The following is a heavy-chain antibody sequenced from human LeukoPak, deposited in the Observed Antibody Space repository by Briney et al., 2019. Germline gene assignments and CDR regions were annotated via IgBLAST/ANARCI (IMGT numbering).Heavy chain of an antibody. J-gene: IGHJ2*01. D-gene: IGHD6-13*01. CDR2: ISYDGSNK. CDR3: ARARAAAGHFDL. Sequence: GGSLRLSCAASGFTFSSYAMHWVRQAPGKGLEWVAVISYDGSNKYYADSVKGRFTISRDNSKNTLYLQMNSLRAEDTAVYYCARARAAAGHFDLWGRGTLVTVSS. CDR1: GFTFSSYA. V-gene: IGHV3-30*04.